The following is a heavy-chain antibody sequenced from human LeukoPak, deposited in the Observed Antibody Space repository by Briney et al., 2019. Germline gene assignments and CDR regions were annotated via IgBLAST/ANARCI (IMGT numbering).Heavy chain of an antibody. CDR3: ARDTGTTGEVKFDP. CDR1: GDSMSNFY. V-gene: IGHV4-4*07. CDR2: IYSSGFS. J-gene: IGHJ5*02. D-gene: IGHD4-17*01. Sequence: SETLSLTCSVSGDSMSNFYWNWVRQSAGKGLEWIGRIYSSGFSNYNPSLKSRVTISIDTSKSQFSLSLTSVTAADTATYYCARDTGTTGEVKFDPWGQGTLVTVSS.